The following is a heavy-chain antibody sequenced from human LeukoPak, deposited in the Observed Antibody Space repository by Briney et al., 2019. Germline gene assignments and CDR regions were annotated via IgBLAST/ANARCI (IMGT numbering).Heavy chain of an antibody. V-gene: IGHV3-30-3*01. CDR2: ISYDGSNK. Sequence: GGSLRLSCAASGFTFSSYAMHWVRQAPVKGLEWVAVISYDGSNKYYADSVKGRFTISRDNSKNTLYLQMNSLRAEDTAVYYCARDPKYYYDSSGYYYGPSYFDYWGQGTLVTVSS. CDR3: ARDPKYYYDSSGYYYGPSYFDY. J-gene: IGHJ4*02. D-gene: IGHD3-22*01. CDR1: GFTFSSYA.